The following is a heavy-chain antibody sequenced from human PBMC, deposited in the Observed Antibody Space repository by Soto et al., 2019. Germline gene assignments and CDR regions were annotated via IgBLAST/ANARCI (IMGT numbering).Heavy chain of an antibody. CDR1: GGSISSYY. CDR2: IYYSGST. V-gene: IGHV4-59*01. D-gene: IGHD1-26*01. J-gene: IGHJ4*02. CDR3: ARASDAYSGSYDYFDY. Sequence: SETLSLTCTVSGGSISSYYWSWIRQPPGKGLEWIGYIYYSGSTNYNPSLKSRVTISVDTSKNQFSLKLSSVTAADTAVYYCARASDAYSGSYDYFDYWGQGTLVTVSS.